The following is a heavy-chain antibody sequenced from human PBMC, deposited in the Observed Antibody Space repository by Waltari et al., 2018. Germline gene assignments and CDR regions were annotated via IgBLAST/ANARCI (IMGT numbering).Heavy chain of an antibody. Sequence: QVQLVESGGGVVQPGRSLRRSCAASGFTFSSYGMHWVRRAPGKWLEWVAVIWYDGSNKYYADSVKGRFTISRDNSKNTLYLQMNSLRAEDTAVYYCARDVAVAGSFFDYWGQGTLVTVSS. V-gene: IGHV3-33*01. CDR3: ARDVAVAGSFFDY. J-gene: IGHJ4*02. D-gene: IGHD6-19*01. CDR2: IWYDGSNK. CDR1: GFTFSSYG.